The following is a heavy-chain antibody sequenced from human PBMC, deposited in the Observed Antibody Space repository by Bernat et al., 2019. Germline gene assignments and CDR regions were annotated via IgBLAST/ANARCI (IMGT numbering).Heavy chain of an antibody. CDR1: GYTFTGYY. Sequence: QVQLVQSGAEVKKPGASVKVSCKASGYTFTGYYMHWVRQAPGQGLEWMGWINPNSGGTNYAQKFQGWGTMTRETSISTAYMELSRLRSDDTAVYYCARDYISSVTTSDYYYGMDVWGQGTTVTVSS. CDR3: ARDYISSVTTSDYYYGMDV. V-gene: IGHV1-2*04. CDR2: INPNSGGT. J-gene: IGHJ6*02. D-gene: IGHD4-17*01.